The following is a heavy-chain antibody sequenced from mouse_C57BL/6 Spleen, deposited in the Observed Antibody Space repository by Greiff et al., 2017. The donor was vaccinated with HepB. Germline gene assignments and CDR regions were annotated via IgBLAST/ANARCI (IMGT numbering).Heavy chain of an antibody. Sequence: EVKLVESEGGLVQPGSSMKLSCTASGFTFSDYYMAWVRQVPEKGLEWVANINYDGSSTYYLDSLKSRFIISRDNAKNILYLQMSSLKSEDTATYYCARERYSLYAMDYWGQGTSVTVSS. V-gene: IGHV5-16*01. J-gene: IGHJ4*01. CDR1: GFTFSDYY. CDR2: INYDGSST. CDR3: ARERYSLYAMDY.